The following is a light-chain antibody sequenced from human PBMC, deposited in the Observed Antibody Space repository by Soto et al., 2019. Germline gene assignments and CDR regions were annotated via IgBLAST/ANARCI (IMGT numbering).Light chain of an antibody. CDR1: QSVSTSY. CDR3: QQYGSVPLT. Sequence: EIVLTQSPGTLSLSPGERATLSCRASQSVSTSYVAWYQQKPGQAPRLLIYGASSRATGIPDRFSGSGSGADFTLTFSRLEPADFRVDYWQQYGSVPLTFGGGTKVEIK. J-gene: IGKJ4*01. CDR2: GAS. V-gene: IGKV3-20*01.